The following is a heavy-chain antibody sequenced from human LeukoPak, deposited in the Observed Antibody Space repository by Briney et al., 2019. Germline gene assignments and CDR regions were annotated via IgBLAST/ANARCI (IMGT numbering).Heavy chain of an antibody. J-gene: IGHJ4*02. CDR2: INPNSGGT. CDR1: GYTFTGYY. D-gene: IGHD6-6*01. Sequence: ASVKVSCKASGYTFTGYYMHWVRQAPGQGLEWMGWINPNSGGTNYAQKFQGRVTMTRDTSISTAYMELSRLRSDDTAVYYCARARRWGAARPFDYWGQGTLVTVSS. V-gene: IGHV1-2*02. CDR3: ARARRWGAARPFDY.